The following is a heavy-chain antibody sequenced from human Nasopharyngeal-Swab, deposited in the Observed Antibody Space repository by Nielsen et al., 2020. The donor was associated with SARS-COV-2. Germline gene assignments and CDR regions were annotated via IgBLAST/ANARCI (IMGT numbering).Heavy chain of an antibody. J-gene: IGHJ4*02. CDR2: ISGSGITT. CDR3: AGDPRLRYFDY. D-gene: IGHD3-16*01. V-gene: IGHV3-23*01. Sequence: VRQAPGKGLEWVSVISGSGITTYYADSVKGRFTISRDNSKNTLYLQMNSPRAEDTAIYYCAGDPRLRYFDYWGQGTLVTVSS.